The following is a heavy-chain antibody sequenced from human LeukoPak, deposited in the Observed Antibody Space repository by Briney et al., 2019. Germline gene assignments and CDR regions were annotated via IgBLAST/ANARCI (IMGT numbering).Heavy chain of an antibody. V-gene: IGHV4-38-2*01. J-gene: IGHJ3*02. CDR3: AGRDTMIVKAFDI. D-gene: IGHD3-22*01. CDR2: IYHSGST. CDR1: GYSISSGYY. Sequence: SETLSLTCAVSGYSISSGYYWGWIRQPPGKGLEWIGSIYHSGSTYYNPSLKSRVTISVDTSKNQFSLKLSSVTAADTAVYYCAGRDTMIVKAFDIWGQGTMVTVSS.